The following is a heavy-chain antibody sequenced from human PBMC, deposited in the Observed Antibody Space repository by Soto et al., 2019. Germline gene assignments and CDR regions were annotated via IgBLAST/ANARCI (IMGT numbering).Heavy chain of an antibody. D-gene: IGHD5-12*01. Sequence: GGSLRLSCAASGFTFDDYAMHWVRQAPGKGLEWVSGISWNSGSIGYADSVKGRFTISRDNAKNSLYLQMNSLRAEDTALYYCAKDMRSGYDYNFSAFDIWGQGTMVTVSS. V-gene: IGHV3-9*01. J-gene: IGHJ3*02. CDR2: ISWNSGSI. CDR1: GFTFDDYA. CDR3: AKDMRSGYDYNFSAFDI.